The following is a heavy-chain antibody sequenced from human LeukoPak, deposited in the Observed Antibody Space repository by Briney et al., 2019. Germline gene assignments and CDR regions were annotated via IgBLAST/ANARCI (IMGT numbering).Heavy chain of an antibody. CDR3: ARVVKVGATIIFDY. V-gene: IGHV4-59*01. D-gene: IGHD1-26*01. CDR2: IYYSGST. J-gene: IGHJ4*02. CDR1: GGSISSYY. Sequence: SETLSLTCTVSGGSISSYYWSWIRQPPGKGLEWIGYIYYSGSTNYNPSLKSRVTISVDTSKNQFSLKLSSVTAADTAVYYCARVVKVGATIIFDYWGQGTLVTVSS.